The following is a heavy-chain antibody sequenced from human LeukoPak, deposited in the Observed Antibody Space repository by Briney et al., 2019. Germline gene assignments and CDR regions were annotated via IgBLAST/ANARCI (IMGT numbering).Heavy chain of an antibody. Sequence: GGSLRLSCAASGFTFSNYWMHWVRQAPGKGLVWVSRIDGDGSSTSYADSVKGRFTISRDNAKNTPYLQMNSLRAEDTAVYYCAKDLYRIVGVARDTFDIWGQGTMVTV. CDR3: AKDLYRIVGVARDTFDI. J-gene: IGHJ3*02. CDR2: IDGDGSST. D-gene: IGHD1-26*01. CDR1: GFTFSNYW. V-gene: IGHV3-74*01.